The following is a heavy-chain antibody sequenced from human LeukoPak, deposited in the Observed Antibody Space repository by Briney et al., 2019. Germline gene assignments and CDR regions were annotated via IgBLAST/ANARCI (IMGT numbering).Heavy chain of an antibody. CDR3: ARNRGWQQFDY. J-gene: IGHJ4*02. Sequence: GGSLRLSCAGSGFTFSDYWIDWVRQAPGKGLEWVANINQDGSRNTYLESVMGRFTISRDNAKNSLYLQMSHLRVEDTAVYYCARNRGWQQFDYWGQGILVIVSS. CDR2: INQDGSRN. CDR1: GFTFSDYW. D-gene: IGHD5-24*01. V-gene: IGHV3-7*01.